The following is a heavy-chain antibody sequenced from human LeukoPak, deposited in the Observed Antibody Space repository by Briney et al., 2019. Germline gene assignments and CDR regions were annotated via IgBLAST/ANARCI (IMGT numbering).Heavy chain of an antibody. V-gene: IGHV4-59*08. CDR1: GGSISSYY. Sequence: SETLSLTCTVSGGSISSYYWSWIRQPPGKGLEWIGYINYSGSTNYNPSLKSRVTISVDTSKNQFSLKLSSVTAADTAVYYCARHVGESSSWYGGGWDYWGQGTLVTVSS. CDR3: ARHVGESSSWYGGGWDY. J-gene: IGHJ4*02. CDR2: INYSGST. D-gene: IGHD6-13*01.